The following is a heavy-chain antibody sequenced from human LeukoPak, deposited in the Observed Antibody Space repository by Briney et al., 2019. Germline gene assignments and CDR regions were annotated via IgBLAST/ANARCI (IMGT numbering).Heavy chain of an antibody. CDR2: IYYSGST. Sequence: SWVRQHPGKGLEWIGYIYYSGSTYYNPSLKSRVTISVDTSKNQFSLKLSSVTAADTAVYYCARDPYYDSSGYWERGQGTLVTVSS. CDR3: ARDPYYDSSGYWE. J-gene: IGHJ4*02. V-gene: IGHV4-31*02. D-gene: IGHD3-22*01.